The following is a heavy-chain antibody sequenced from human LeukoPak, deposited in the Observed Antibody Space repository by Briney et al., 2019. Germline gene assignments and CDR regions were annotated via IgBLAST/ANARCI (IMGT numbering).Heavy chain of an antibody. V-gene: IGHV3-48*04. J-gene: IGHJ4*02. CDR2: ISGSGATI. CDR1: GFTFSNYW. Sequence: GGSLRLSCAASGFTFSNYWMTWVRQAPGRGLELVSFISGSGATIYYAESVKGRFTISRDNAKNSLYLQMTGLRADDTAVYYCARAKSGAYYYGSLDWGQGTLVTVSS. D-gene: IGHD3-22*01. CDR3: ARAKSGAYYYGSLD.